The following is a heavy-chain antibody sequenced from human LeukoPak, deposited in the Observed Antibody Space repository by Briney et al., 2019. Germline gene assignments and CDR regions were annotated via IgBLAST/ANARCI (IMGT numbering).Heavy chain of an antibody. CDR1: GYTFTSYY. D-gene: IGHD3-22*01. J-gene: IGHJ4*02. CDR2: INPSGGST. Sequence: ASVKVSCKASGYTFTSYYMHWVRQAPGQGLEWMGIINPSGGSTSYAHKFQGRVTMTRDTSTSTVYMELSSLRSEDTAVYYCAREANYYDSSGPEFDYWGQGTLVTVSS. V-gene: IGHV1-46*01. CDR3: AREANYYDSSGPEFDY.